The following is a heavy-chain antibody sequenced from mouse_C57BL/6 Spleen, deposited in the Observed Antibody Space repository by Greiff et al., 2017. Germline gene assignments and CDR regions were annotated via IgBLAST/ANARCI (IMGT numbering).Heavy chain of an antibody. CDR1: GYAFSSSW. CDR2: IYPGDGDT. D-gene: IGHD2-1*01. V-gene: IGHV1-82*01. J-gene: IGHJ4*01. CDR3: AREHYYGNSYAMDC. Sequence: QVQLKESGPELVKPGASVKISCKASGYAFSSSWMNWVKQRPGKGLEWIGRIYPGDGDTNYNGKFKGKATLTADKSSSTAYMQLSSLTSEDSAVYFCAREHYYGNSYAMDCWGQGTSVTVSS.